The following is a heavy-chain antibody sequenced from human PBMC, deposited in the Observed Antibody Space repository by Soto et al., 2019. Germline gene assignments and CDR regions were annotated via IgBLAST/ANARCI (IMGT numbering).Heavy chain of an antibody. CDR2: INHSGST. D-gene: IGHD6-13*01. J-gene: IGHJ4*02. V-gene: IGHV4-34*01. CDR3: AIVSSRGLDY. CDR1: GGSFSGYY. Sequence: QVQLQQWGAGLLKPSETLSLTCAVYGGSFSGYYWSWIRQPPGKGLEWIGEINHSGSTNYNPSLKSRVTISVDTSKNQVSLKLSSATAANTAVYYCAIVSSRGLDYWGQGTLVAVSS.